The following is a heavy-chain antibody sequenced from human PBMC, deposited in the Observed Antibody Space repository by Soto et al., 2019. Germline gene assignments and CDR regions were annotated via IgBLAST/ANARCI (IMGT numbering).Heavy chain of an antibody. Sequence: EVQLVESGGGLVQPGGSLRLSCAACGFTFSSYWMSWVRQAPGKGLEWVGNIKQDGSEKNYVDFMEGRFTISRDNAENSLYLQMNSLRAEDTAVYYCARIASAGRGWDVWGQGTTVVVSS. V-gene: IGHV3-7*01. D-gene: IGHD6-13*01. CDR1: GFTFSSYW. J-gene: IGHJ6*02. CDR2: IKQDGSEK. CDR3: ARIASAGRGWDV.